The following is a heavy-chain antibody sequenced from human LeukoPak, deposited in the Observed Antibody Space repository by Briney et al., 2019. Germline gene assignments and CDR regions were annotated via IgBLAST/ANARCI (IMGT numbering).Heavy chain of an antibody. CDR3: ARSPRFLEWSGRPRGGWFDP. Sequence: PSQTLSLTCTVSGGSISSGSYYWSWIRQPAGKGLEWIGRIYTSGSTNYNPSLKSRVTISVDTSKNQFSLKLSSVTAADTAVYYCARSPRFLEWSGRPRGGWFDPWGQGTLVTVSS. D-gene: IGHD3-3*01. J-gene: IGHJ5*02. CDR2: IYTSGST. CDR1: GGSISSGSYY. V-gene: IGHV4-61*02.